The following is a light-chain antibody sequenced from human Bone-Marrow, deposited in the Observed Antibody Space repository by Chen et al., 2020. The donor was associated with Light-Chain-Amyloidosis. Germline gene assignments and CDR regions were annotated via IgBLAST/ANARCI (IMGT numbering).Light chain of an antibody. CDR1: SSDVGGDNH. J-gene: IGLJ1*01. Sequence: QSALTQPASVSGSPGQSITISCTGTSSDVGGDNHVSWYQQHPDKAPKLMIYEVTKRPSWVPARFSGSKSDNTASLTISGLQTEDEADYFCSSYTITNTLVFGSGTRVTVL. CDR2: EVT. CDR3: SSYTITNTLV. V-gene: IGLV2-14*01.